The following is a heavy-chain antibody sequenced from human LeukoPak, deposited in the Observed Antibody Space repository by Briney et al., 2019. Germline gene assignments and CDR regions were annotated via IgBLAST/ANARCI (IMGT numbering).Heavy chain of an antibody. V-gene: IGHV3-74*01. CDR1: GFTFSSYW. D-gene: IGHD3-16*01. Sequence: AGGSLRLSCAASGFTFSSYWMHWVRQAPGKGLVWVSRINSDGSSTSYADSVKGRFTISRDNAKNTLYLQMNSLRAEDTAVYYCARANIYDYVWGSYRPSLLDYWGQGTLVTVSS. J-gene: IGHJ4*02. CDR3: ARANIYDYVWGSYRPSLLDY. CDR2: INSDGSST.